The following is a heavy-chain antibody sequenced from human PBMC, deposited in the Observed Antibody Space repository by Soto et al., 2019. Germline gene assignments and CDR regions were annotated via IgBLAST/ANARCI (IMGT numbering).Heavy chain of an antibody. V-gene: IGHV1-46*01. Sequence: ASVKVCCKASGYTFTSYYMRWPRQAPGQGLEWMGLINPNDGSTNYAQKLQGRVTMTTDTSTSTAYMELRSLRSDDTAVYYCARALSIAAVHWFDPWGQGTLVTVSP. CDR1: GYTFTSYY. CDR3: ARALSIAAVHWFDP. CDR2: INPNDGST. D-gene: IGHD6-6*01. J-gene: IGHJ5*02.